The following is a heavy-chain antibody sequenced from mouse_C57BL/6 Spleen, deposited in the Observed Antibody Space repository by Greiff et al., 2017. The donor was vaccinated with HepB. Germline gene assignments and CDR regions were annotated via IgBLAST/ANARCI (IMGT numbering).Heavy chain of an antibody. CDR1: GYTFTSYW. CDR2: IHPNSGST. J-gene: IGHJ2*01. V-gene: IGHV1-64*01. CDR3: ARLGGHYYGSSFDY. D-gene: IGHD1-1*01. Sequence: QVQLQQPGAELVKPGASVKLSCKASGYTFTSYWMHWVKQRPGQGLEWIGMIHPNSGSTNYNEKFKSKATLTVDKSSSTAYMQLSSLTSEDSAVYYCARLGGHYYGSSFDYWGQGTTLTVSS.